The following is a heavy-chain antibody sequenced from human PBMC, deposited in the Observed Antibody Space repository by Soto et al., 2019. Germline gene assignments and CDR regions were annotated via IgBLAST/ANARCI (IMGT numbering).Heavy chain of an antibody. D-gene: IGHD6-13*01. V-gene: IGHV4-39*01. CDR3: ARRGSSSWYGY. J-gene: IGHJ4*02. CDR2: IYYSGST. CDR1: GGSISSSSYY. Sequence: PSETLSLTCTVSGGSISSSSYYWGWIRQPPGKGLEWIGSIYYSGSTYYNPSLKSRVTISVDTSKNQFSLKLSSVTAADTAVYYCARRGSSSWYGYWGQGTLVTVLL.